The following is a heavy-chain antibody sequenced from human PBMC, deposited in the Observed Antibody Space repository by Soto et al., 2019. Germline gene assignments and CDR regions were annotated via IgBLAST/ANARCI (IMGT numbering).Heavy chain of an antibody. CDR3: ARVGSGWENPNAFDI. CDR1: GGTFSSYA. Sequence: ASVKVSCKASGGTFSSYAISWVRQAPGQGLEWMGGIIPIFGTANYAQKFQGRVTITADESTSTAYMELSSLRSEDTAVYYCARVGSGWENPNAFDIWGQGTMVTV. J-gene: IGHJ3*02. D-gene: IGHD6-19*01. V-gene: IGHV1-69*13. CDR2: IIPIFGTA.